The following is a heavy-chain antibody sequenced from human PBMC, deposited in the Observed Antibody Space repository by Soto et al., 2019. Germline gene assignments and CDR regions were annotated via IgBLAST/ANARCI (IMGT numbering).Heavy chain of an antibody. V-gene: IGHV4-31*03. J-gene: IGHJ4*02. CDR1: GGSISSGGYY. D-gene: IGHD3-3*01. CDR2: IYYSGST. CDR3: ARDKGKYYDFCSGYFDY. Sequence: SETLSLTCTVSGGSISSGGYYWSWIRQHPGKGLEWIGYIYYSGSTYYNPSLKSRVTISVDTSKNQFSLKLSSVTAADTAAYYSARDKGKYYDFCSGYFDYWGQGTLVTVSS.